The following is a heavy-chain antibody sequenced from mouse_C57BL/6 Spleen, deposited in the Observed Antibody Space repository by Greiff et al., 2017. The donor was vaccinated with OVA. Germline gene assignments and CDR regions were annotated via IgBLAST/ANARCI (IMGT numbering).Heavy chain of an antibody. CDR1: GYTFTSYW. Sequence: VQLQQSGAELVKPGASVKMSCKASGYTFTSYWITWVKQRPGQGLEWIGDIYPGSGSTNYNEKFKSKATLTVDTSSSTAYMQLSSLTSEDSAVYYCARCYYGSSYDAMDYWGQGTSVTVSS. J-gene: IGHJ4*01. CDR3: ARCYYGSSYDAMDY. V-gene: IGHV1-55*01. CDR2: IYPGSGST. D-gene: IGHD1-1*01.